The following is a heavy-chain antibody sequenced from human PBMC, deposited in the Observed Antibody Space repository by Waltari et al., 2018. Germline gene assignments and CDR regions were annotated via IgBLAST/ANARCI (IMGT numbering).Heavy chain of an antibody. D-gene: IGHD6-25*01. CDR3: ARRIFAAPPPFDP. Sequence: STNYNPSLKSRVTISVDTSTNQLSLKLSSVNASDTAVSYSARRIFAAPPPFDPRGPGTLVTVSS. CDR2: ST. V-gene: IGHV4-61*07. J-gene: IGHJ5*02.